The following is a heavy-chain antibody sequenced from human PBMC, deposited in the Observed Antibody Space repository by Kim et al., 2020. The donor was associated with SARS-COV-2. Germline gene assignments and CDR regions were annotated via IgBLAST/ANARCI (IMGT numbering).Heavy chain of an antibody. CDR2: IIPIFGTA. CDR1: GGTFSSYA. D-gene: IGHD5-12*01. CDR3: ARDEERWLQDYYYYYGMDV. V-gene: IGHV1-69*13. J-gene: IGHJ6*02. Sequence: SVKVSCKASGGTFSSYAISWVRQAPGQGLEWMGGIIPIFGTANYAQKFQGRVTITADESTSTAYMELSSLRSEDTAVYYCARDEERWLQDYYYYYGMDVWGQGTTVTVSS.